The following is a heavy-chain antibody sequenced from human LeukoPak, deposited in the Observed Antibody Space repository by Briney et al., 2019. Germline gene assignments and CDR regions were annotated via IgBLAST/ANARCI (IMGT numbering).Heavy chain of an antibody. J-gene: IGHJ3*02. CDR1: GFTFGNYA. CDR2: ISWNRGNI. CDR3: AKDNCYGSGPKGTAFDI. Sequence: GRSLRLSCAASGFTFGNYAMHWVRQAPGKGLEWVAGISWNRGNIGYADSVKGRFTISRDNAKNSLYLQINSLRAEDTALYYCAKDNCYGSGPKGTAFDIWGQGTMVTVSS. D-gene: IGHD3-10*01. V-gene: IGHV3-9*01.